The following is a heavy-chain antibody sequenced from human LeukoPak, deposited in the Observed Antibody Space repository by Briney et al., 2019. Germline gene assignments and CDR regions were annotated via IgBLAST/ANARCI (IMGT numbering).Heavy chain of an antibody. V-gene: IGHV4-31*03. D-gene: IGHD2-21*01. J-gene: IGHJ4*02. Sequence: SQTLSLTCTVSGGSISSGGYYWSWIRQHPGKGLEWIGYIYYSGSTYYNPSLKSRVTISVDTSKNQFSLKLSSVTAADTAVYYCARGGPFPYYFDYWGQGTLVTVPS. CDR1: GGSISSGGYY. CDR2: IYYSGST. CDR3: ARGGPFPYYFDY.